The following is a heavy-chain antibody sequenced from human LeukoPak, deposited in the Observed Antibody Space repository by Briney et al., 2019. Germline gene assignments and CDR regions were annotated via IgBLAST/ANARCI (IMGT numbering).Heavy chain of an antibody. CDR1: GGSMYSNTYY. CDR2: GYYSGST. Sequence: SETLSLTCSVSGGSMYSNTYYWVWIRQPPGRGLEWIGSGYYSGSTFYDPSLKSRVTISVDTSKNQFSLKLSSVTAADTAVYYCASARTLTRGYYFDSWGQGILVTVSS. V-gene: IGHV4-39*01. D-gene: IGHD3-10*01. CDR3: ASARTLTRGYYFDS. J-gene: IGHJ4*02.